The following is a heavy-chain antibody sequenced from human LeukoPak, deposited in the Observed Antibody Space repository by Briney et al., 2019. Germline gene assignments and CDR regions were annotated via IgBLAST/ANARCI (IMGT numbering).Heavy chain of an antibody. D-gene: IGHD1-26*01. CDR1: GGSFSGYY. V-gene: IGHV4-34*01. J-gene: IGHJ3*02. Sequence: SETLSLTCAVYGGSFSGYYWSWIRQPPGKGLEWIGEINHSGSNNYNPSLKSRVTISVDTSKNQFSLKLSSVTAADTAVYYCARGSGSYPPDAFDIWGQGTMVTVSS. CDR3: ARGSGSYPPDAFDI. CDR2: INHSGSN.